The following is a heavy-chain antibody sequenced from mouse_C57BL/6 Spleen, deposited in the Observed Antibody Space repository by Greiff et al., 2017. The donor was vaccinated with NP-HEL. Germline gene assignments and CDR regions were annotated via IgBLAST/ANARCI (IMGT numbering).Heavy chain of an antibody. CDR3: ARRYYGSSYVYFAY. CDR2: INPSTGGT. J-gene: IGHJ2*01. CDR1: GYSFTGYY. V-gene: IGHV1-42*01. Sequence: VQLKQSGPELVKPGASVKISCKASGYSFTGYYMNWVKQSPEKSLEWIGEINPSTGGTTYNQKFKAKATLTVDKSSSTAYMQLKSLTSEDSAVYYCARRYYGSSYVYFAYWGQGTTLTVSS. D-gene: IGHD1-1*01.